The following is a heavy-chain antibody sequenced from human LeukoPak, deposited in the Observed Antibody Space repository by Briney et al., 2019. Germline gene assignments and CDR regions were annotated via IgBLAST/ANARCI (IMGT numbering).Heavy chain of an antibody. CDR1: GFTFSNAW. CDR2: IKSKTDGGTT. J-gene: IGHJ4*02. Sequence: GGSLRLSCAASGFTFSNAWMSWVRQAPGKGLEWVGRIKSKTDGGTTDYAAPVKGRFTISRDDSKNTLYLQMNSLKTEDTAVYYCTTGLFDCSSTSCYEGIVDYWGQGTLVTVSS. D-gene: IGHD2-2*01. V-gene: IGHV3-15*01. CDR3: TTGLFDCSSTSCYEGIVDY.